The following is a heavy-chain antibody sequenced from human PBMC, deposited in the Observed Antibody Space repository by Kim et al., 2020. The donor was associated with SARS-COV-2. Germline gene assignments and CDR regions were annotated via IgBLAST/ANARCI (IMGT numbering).Heavy chain of an antibody. D-gene: IGHD3-10*01. CDR3: ARWFGDPPAWFDP. Sequence: SETLSLTCTVSGYSISSGYYWGWIRQPPGKGLEWIGSIYHSGSTYYNPSLKSRVTISVDTSKNQFSLKLSSVTAADTAVYYCARWFGDPPAWFDPWGQGTLVTVSS. CDR2: IYHSGST. V-gene: IGHV4-38-2*02. CDR1: GYSISSGYY. J-gene: IGHJ5*02.